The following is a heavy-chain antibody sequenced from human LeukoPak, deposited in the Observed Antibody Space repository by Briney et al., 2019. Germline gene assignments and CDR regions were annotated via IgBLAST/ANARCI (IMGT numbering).Heavy chain of an antibody. CDR3: AREMGVVTAHGIDV. J-gene: IGHJ6*02. CDR1: GDSITNSNYF. CDR2: VFYNGNT. D-gene: IGHD4-23*01. Sequence: PSETLSLTCPVSGDSITNSNYFWGWIRQPPGQGLEWIGEVFYNGNTHYNPSLKSRVTISTDMSKNQFSLKLSSVTAADTALYYCAREMGVVTAHGIDVWGQGTTVTVSS. V-gene: IGHV4-39*02.